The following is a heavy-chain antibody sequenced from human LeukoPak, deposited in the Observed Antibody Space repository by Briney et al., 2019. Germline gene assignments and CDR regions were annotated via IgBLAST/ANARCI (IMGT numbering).Heavy chain of an antibody. CDR3: ARLGGFGDIVVVPAAGFDY. Sequence: SETLSLTCTVSGGSISSSSYYWGWIRQPPGKGLEWLGSIYYSGSTYYNPSLKSRGTRSVDTSKNQFSLKLSSVTAADTAVYYCARLGGFGDIVVVPAAGFDYWGQGTLVTVSS. D-gene: IGHD2-2*01. CDR1: GGSISSSSYY. CDR2: IYYSGST. J-gene: IGHJ4*02. V-gene: IGHV4-39*01.